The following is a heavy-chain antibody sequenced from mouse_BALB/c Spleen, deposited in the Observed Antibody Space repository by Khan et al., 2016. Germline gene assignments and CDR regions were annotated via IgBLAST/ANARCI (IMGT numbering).Heavy chain of an antibody. V-gene: IGHV3-6*02. Sequence: EVQLQESGPGLVKPSQSLSLTCSVTGYSITSGYYWNWIRQFPGNNLEWMGNISYDGSNNYNPSLKDLISITRDTSKNQFFLKLNSVTTEDTATYYCARLRRVYAIDYWGQGTSVTVSS. CDR2: ISYDGSN. CDR3: ARLRRVYAIDY. J-gene: IGHJ4*01. D-gene: IGHD2-12*01. CDR1: GYSITSGYY.